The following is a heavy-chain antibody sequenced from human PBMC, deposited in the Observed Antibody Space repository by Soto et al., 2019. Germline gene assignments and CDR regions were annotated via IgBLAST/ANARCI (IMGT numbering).Heavy chain of an antibody. J-gene: IGHJ4*02. Sequence: EVQLLESGGGLVQPGGSLRLSCAVSGFTFSTYAMTWVRQAPGKGLNWVAMVSGRGSSSYYADSVKGRFTISRDNSKNILYLQMDSLRAEDTGIYYCAKGTSWGRFDYWGQGTLVTVSS. D-gene: IGHD2-2*01. CDR3: AKGTSWGRFDY. V-gene: IGHV3-23*01. CDR1: GFTFSTYA. CDR2: VSGRGSSS.